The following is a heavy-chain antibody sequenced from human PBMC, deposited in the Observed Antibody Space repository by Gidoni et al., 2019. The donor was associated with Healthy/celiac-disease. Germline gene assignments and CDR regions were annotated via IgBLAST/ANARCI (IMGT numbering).Heavy chain of an antibody. Sequence: EVQLVQSGAEVKKPGESLKISCKGSGYSFTSSWIGWVRQMPGKGLEWMGIIYPGDSDTRYSPSFQGQVTISADKSISTAYLQWSSLKASDTAMYYCARRYCSGGSCYSRYFDYWGQGTLVTVSS. CDR1: GYSFTSSW. D-gene: IGHD2-15*01. J-gene: IGHJ4*02. CDR3: ARRYCSGGSCYSRYFDY. CDR2: IYPGDSDT. V-gene: IGHV5-51*01.